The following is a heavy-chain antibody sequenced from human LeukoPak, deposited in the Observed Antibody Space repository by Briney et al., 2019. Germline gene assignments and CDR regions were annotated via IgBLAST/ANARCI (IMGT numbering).Heavy chain of an antibody. V-gene: IGHV1-69-2*01. D-gene: IGHD5-18*01. CDR3: ATVTAMVPFDY. CDR1: GYTFTDYY. J-gene: IGHJ4*02. CDR2: VDPEDGET. Sequence: ASVKVSCKVSGYTFTDYYMHWVQQAPGKGLEWMGLVDPEDGETIYAEKFQGRVTITADTSTDTAYTELSSLRSEDTAVYYCATVTAMVPFDYWGQGTLVTVSS.